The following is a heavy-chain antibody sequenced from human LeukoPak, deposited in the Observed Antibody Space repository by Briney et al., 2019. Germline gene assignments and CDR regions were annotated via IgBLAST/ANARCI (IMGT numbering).Heavy chain of an antibody. CDR3: ARDSRSYYYDSSGYPSPGGY. CDR1: GFTFSSYG. CDR2: IWYDGSNK. Sequence: GRSLRLSCAASGFTFSSYGMHWVRQAPGKGLEWVAVIWYDGSNKYYADSVKGRFTISRDNSKNTLYLQMNSLRAEDTAVYYCARDSRSYYYDSSGYPSPGGYWGQGTLVTVSS. J-gene: IGHJ4*02. V-gene: IGHV3-33*08. D-gene: IGHD3-22*01.